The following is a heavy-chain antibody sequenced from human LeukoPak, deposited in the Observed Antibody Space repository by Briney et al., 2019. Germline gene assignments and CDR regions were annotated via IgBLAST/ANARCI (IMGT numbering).Heavy chain of an antibody. D-gene: IGHD6-6*01. CDR2: IKQDGSEK. CDR3: ARTGITARPTVWFDP. CDR1: GFTFSSYW. V-gene: IGHV3-7*01. J-gene: IGHJ5*02. Sequence: GGSLRLSCAASGFTFSSYWMSWVRQAPGKGLEWVANIKQDGSEKYYVDSVKGRFTISRDNAKNSLYLQMNSLRAEDTAVYYCARTGITARPTVWFDPWGQGTLVTVSS.